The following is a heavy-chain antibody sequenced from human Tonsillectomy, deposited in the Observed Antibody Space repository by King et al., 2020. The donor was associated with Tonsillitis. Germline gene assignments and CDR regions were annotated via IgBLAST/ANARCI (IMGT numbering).Heavy chain of an antibody. CDR2: ISGSGGST. Sequence: DVQLVESGGGLVQPGGSLRLSCAASGFTFSSYAMNWVRQAPGKGLEWVSAISGSGGSTYYEYSVKGRFTSSRDNSKMTMDLQMDSLRAEETAIYYCAKDRSELLWFGELSDAFDIWGQGTMVTVSS. CDR1: GFTFSSYA. CDR3: AKDRSELLWFGELSDAFDI. V-gene: IGHV3-23*04. D-gene: IGHD3-10*01. J-gene: IGHJ3*02.